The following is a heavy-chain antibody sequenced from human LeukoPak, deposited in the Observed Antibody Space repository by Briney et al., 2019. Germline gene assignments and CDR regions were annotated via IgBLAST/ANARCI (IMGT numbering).Heavy chain of an antibody. D-gene: IGHD4-11*01. V-gene: IGHV4-31*03. CDR2: IYYSWSS. J-gene: IGHJ6*03. CDR3: ARDNGDYRSIYYYMDV. CDR1: GGSINSGGSY. Sequence: PSQTLSLTCTVSGGSINSGGSYWSWLRQHPGRGLEWIGCIYYSWSSYYNPSLKSRVTLSLDTSKNQFSLKLSSVTAADTAVYYCARDNGDYRSIYYYMDVWGKGTTVTVSS.